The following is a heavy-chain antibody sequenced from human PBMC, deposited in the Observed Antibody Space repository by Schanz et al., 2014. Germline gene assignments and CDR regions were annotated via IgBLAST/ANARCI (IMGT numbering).Heavy chain of an antibody. CDR2: IKEDGSVK. CDR3: AKTLVPGGTQAFGN. CDR1: TFTFSSDW. Sequence: GQLVESGGGVVQPGKSLRLSCAASTFTFSSDWMSWVRQAPGKGLEWVANIKEDGSVKDYVDSVKGRFTISRDNSKSTLYVEMSSLRVEDTAVYYCAKTLVPGGTQAFGNWGRGTLVTVSS. J-gene: IGHJ4*02. V-gene: IGHV3-7*05. D-gene: IGHD2-8*02.